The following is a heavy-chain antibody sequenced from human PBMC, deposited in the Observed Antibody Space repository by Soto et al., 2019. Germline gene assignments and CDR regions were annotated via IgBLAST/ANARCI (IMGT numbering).Heavy chain of an antibody. Sequence: QVQLVQSGAEVKKPGSSVKVSCKTSGVSFNNNGIGWVRQAPGHGLEWMGGVSPPFRTSNYARTFQGRISITADASTGTVNMELSSLTSEDTAKYYCASVLYYGSVRYSPYGMDVWGQGTTVTVSS. CDR2: VSPPFRTS. J-gene: IGHJ6*01. V-gene: IGHV1-69*01. CDR1: GVSFNNNG. CDR3: ASVLYYGSVRYSPYGMDV. D-gene: IGHD3-10*01.